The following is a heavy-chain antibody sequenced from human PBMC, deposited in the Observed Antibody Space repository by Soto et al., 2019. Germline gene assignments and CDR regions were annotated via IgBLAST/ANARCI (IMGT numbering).Heavy chain of an antibody. CDR3: ARRGYDFWSGLDV. V-gene: IGHV5-10-1*01. J-gene: IGHJ6*02. CDR1: GYNFTSYW. Sequence: GESLKLSCKGSGYNFTSYWIIWVRQMPGKGLEWMGNIDPTDSFTNYSPSFQGHVTISTDKSMSTAYLQWGTLKASDTAMYYCARRGYDFWSGLDVWGQGTTVTVSS. CDR2: IDPTDSFT. D-gene: IGHD3-3*01.